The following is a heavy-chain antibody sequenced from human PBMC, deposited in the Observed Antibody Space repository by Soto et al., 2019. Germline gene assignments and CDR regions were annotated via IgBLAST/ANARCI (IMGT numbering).Heavy chain of an antibody. CDR3: ARWEPHYYYYYGMDV. CDR2: IYYSGST. Sequence: QVQLQESGPGLVKPSETLSLTCTVSGGSISSYYWSWIRQPPGKGLEWIGYIYYSGSTNYNPSLKSRVTMSVDTSKNQCSLKLSSVTAADTAVYYCARWEPHYYYYYGMDVWGQGTTVTVSS. V-gene: IGHV4-59*01. CDR1: GGSISSYY. J-gene: IGHJ6*02. D-gene: IGHD1-26*01.